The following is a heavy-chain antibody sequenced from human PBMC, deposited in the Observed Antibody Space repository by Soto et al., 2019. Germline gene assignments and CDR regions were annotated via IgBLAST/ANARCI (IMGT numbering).Heavy chain of an antibody. V-gene: IGHV3-23*01. CDR2: ISVGGSA. D-gene: IGHD2-2*02. CDR1: GFTFSNYA. Sequence: EVQLLESGGGLIQPGGSLRLSCAVSGFTFSNYAMSWVRQAPGKGLEWVSTISVGGSAFYADSVKGRFTISRDNSKNTLLLQMNSLRAEDTALYHCAKRAPDTYYFDYWGQGTLVTVS. CDR3: AKRAPDTYYFDY. J-gene: IGHJ4*02.